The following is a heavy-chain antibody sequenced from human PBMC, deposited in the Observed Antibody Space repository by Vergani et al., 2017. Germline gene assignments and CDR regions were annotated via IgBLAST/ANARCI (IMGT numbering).Heavy chain of an antibody. J-gene: IGHJ5*02. CDR2: LFYGATA. CDR3: ARGETRTDWFDP. Sequence: QVQLQESGPGLVKPSETLSLTCTVSGDSISSRNCYWGWIRQPPGKGLEWIGSLFYGATAYYNPSLESRVIIFVDKSKNLLSLRLNSVTAADTAVYYCARGETRTDWFDPWGQGTLVTVSS. V-gene: IGHV4-39*01. CDR1: GDSISSRNCY. D-gene: IGHD3/OR15-3a*01.